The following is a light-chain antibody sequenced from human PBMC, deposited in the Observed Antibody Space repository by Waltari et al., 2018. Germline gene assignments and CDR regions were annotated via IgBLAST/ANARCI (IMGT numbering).Light chain of an antibody. CDR1: TSDFGRYIL. J-gene: IGLJ3*02. Sequence: QSAVTETAYASGLPVQSIAIPCSGSTSDFGRYILVFWYQQHQGKAPKLIIYEGSKRPSGVSNHFSGSKSGNTASLTISGLQADDEADYYCCSYAGYSMWVFGGGTKLTVL. CDR3: CSYAGYSMWV. CDR2: EGS. V-gene: IGLV2-23*01.